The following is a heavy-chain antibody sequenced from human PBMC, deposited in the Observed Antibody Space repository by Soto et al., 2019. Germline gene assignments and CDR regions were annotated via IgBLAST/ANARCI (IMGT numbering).Heavy chain of an antibody. CDR3: ANGSQMWTPDY. V-gene: IGHV1-3*04. Sequence: ASVKVSCKASGYTFTDYAMHWVRQAPGQRLEWMGWISTGNGNTKYSQKFQGRVTITRDTSATTAYMELSSLRSEDTAVYYCANGSQMWTPDYWGQGTLVTVSS. CDR2: ISTGNGNT. D-gene: IGHD2-21*01. CDR1: GYTFTDYA. J-gene: IGHJ4*02.